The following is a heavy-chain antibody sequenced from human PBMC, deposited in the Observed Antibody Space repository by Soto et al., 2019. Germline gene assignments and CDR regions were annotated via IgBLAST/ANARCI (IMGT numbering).Heavy chain of an antibody. CDR1: GFTFSKAW. CDR3: TSSGSSSNWLLDD. D-gene: IGHD6-13*01. Sequence: EVQLVESGGGLVKPGESLRLSCAASGFTFSKAWMTWVRQAPGKGLEWVGRVKSRTDGATIEYAASVKGRFTISRDTXQNTLYLQMKSLQIGDTGVYYCTSSGSSSNWLLDDWGQGTPVTVSS. V-gene: IGHV3-15*01. CDR2: VKSRTDGATI. J-gene: IGHJ4*02.